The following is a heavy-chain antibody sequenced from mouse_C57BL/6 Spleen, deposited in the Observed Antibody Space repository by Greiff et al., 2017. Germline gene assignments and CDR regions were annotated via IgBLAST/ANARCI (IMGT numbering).Heavy chain of an antibody. CDR1: GYTFTSYW. CDR3: ARRDYCGSSYPLDY. J-gene: IGHJ2*01. CDR2: IDPSDSYT. D-gene: IGHD1-1*01. Sequence: QVHVKQPGAELVRPGTSVKLSCKASGYTFTSYWMHWVKQRPGQGLEWIGVIDPSDSYTNYNQKFKGKATLTVDTSSSTAYMQLSSLTSEDSAVYYCARRDYCGSSYPLDYWGQGTTLTVSS. V-gene: IGHV1-59*01.